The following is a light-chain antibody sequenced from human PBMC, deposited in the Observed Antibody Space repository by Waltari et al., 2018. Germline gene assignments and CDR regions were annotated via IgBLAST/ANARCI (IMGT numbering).Light chain of an antibody. J-gene: IGKJ4*01. CDR3: QQRINWPLT. V-gene: IGKV3D-11*01. CDR1: QDIDDL. CDR2: GAS. Sequence: EIVLTQSPANLSLSPGERATLSCRASQDIDDLLTWFQQRPGQVPRLLIYGASNRAADIPASFSGSGSGKDFILTISSLEPEDFAVYYCQQRINWPLTFGGGTTVDIK.